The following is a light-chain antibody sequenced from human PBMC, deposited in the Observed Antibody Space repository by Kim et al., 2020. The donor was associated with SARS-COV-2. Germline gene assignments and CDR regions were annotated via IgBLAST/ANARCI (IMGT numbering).Light chain of an antibody. CDR1: NIGTKS. CDR2: YDS. V-gene: IGLV3-21*01. Sequence: SYELTQPPSVSVAPGKTATMTCGGNNIGTKSVHWYRQKPGQAPVLVIYYDSDRPSGIPERFSGSNSGNTATLTISRVEAGDEDDYYCQVWDSTTYHVVFG. J-gene: IGLJ2*01. CDR3: QVWDSTTYHVV.